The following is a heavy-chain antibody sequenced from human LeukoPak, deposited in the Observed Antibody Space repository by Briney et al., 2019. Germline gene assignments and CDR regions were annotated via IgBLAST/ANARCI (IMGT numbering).Heavy chain of an antibody. CDR1: GGSISSYY. CDR2: LYNSGNT. D-gene: IGHD5-18*01. Sequence: ASETLSLTCTVSGGSISSYYWNWIRQPPGKGLEWIGYLYNSGNTNYNPSLKSRVTISVDTSKNQFSLKLSSVTAADTAVYYCARGTGYIAFDIWGQGTMVTVSS. CDR3: ARGTGYIAFDI. J-gene: IGHJ3*02. V-gene: IGHV4-59*01.